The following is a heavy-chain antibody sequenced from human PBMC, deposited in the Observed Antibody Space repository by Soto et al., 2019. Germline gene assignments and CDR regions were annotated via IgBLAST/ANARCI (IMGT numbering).Heavy chain of an antibody. Sequence: QVQLVQSGAEVKKPGASVKVSCKASGYTFTNHDINWVRQATGQGLEWMGWMNPKSGNTGYAQQFQGRVTMTRSTSINTAYMELSSLRSEDTAVYYCVRVYGEIDYWGQGTLVTVSS. CDR2: MNPKSGNT. D-gene: IGHD4-17*01. V-gene: IGHV1-8*01. CDR1: GYTFTNHD. J-gene: IGHJ4*02. CDR3: VRVYGEIDY.